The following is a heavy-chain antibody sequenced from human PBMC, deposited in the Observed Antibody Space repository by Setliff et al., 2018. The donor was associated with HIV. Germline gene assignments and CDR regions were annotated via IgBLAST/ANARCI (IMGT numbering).Heavy chain of an antibody. Sequence: ASVKVSCKASGYTFSDYYLHWVRQAAGQGLEWVGGIAPSSGGIHYAQKFQDRVTMTRDTSTSTVYMDLSRLRSEDTAVYYCAREFPGGTKGFDYWGQGTLVTVSS. V-gene: IGHV1-46*01. CDR3: AREFPGGTKGFDY. J-gene: IGHJ4*02. CDR1: GYTFSDYY. CDR2: IAPSSGGI. D-gene: IGHD1-1*01.